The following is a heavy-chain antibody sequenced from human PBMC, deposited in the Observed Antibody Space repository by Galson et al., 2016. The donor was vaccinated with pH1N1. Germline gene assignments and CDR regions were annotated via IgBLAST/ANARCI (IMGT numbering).Heavy chain of an antibody. D-gene: IGHD3-16*01. CDR2: IYYGEST. CDR3: ARPECVDVDLNDWYFDL. V-gene: IGHV4-39*01. CDR1: GGSISSSNFY. Sequence: ETLSLTCTVSGGSISSSNFYLGWIRQPPGKGLEWIGSIYYGESTHYNPSHKSRVTMSVDTSKNQFSLKLSSVTAADTAVYYCARPECVDVDLNDWYFDLWGQGTLVTVSS. J-gene: IGHJ2*01.